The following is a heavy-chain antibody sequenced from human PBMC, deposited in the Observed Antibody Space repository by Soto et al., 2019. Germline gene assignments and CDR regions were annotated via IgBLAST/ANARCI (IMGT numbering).Heavy chain of an antibody. D-gene: IGHD6-13*01. CDR1: GFTFSKYG. V-gene: IGHV3-33*01. J-gene: IGHJ6*02. CDR2: IWYDGSNK. Sequence: QVQVVESGGGVVQPGKSLRLSCAASGFTFSKYGLHWVRQAPGKGLEWVAYIWYDGSNKYYADSVKGRFTISRDKSKNTLYLQMNSLRGGETAIYYCARDMYSSSWHKADYYYYAVDVWGQGTTVIVSS. CDR3: ARDMYSSSWHKADYYYYAVDV.